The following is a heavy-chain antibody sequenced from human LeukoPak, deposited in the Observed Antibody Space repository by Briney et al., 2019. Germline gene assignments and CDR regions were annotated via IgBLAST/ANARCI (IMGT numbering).Heavy chain of an antibody. D-gene: IGHD2-8*02. J-gene: IGHJ4*02. CDR2: IAPSVDTT. V-gene: IGHV1-46*01. CDR3: VREESGGYFDY. Sequence: GATVKLSCTSFGFTFTNYLLHWVRQAPGQGLEWVGRIAPSVDTTNYAQKFRGRVTMTRDTSTSTVYMELSSLRSDDTAIYYCVREESGGYFDYWGQGTLVTVSS. CDR1: GFTFTNYL.